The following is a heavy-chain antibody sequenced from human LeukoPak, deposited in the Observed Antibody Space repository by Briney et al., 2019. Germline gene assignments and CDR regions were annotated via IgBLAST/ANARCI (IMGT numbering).Heavy chain of an antibody. CDR2: INSDGSST. CDR3: ARASGQLYPAADY. J-gene: IGHJ4*02. Sequence: GGSLRLSCAASGFTFSSYWMHWVRQAPGKGLVWVSRINSDGSSTSYADSVKGRFTISRDNAKNTLYLQMNSLRAEDTAVYYCARASGQLYPAADYWGQGTLVTVSS. D-gene: IGHD3-16*02. V-gene: IGHV3-74*01. CDR1: GFTFSSYW.